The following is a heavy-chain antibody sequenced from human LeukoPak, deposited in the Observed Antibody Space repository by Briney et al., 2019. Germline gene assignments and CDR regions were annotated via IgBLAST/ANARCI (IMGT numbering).Heavy chain of an antibody. V-gene: IGHV4-34*01. CDR2: INHSGST. CDR1: GGSFSGYY. J-gene: IGHJ5*02. Sequence: SETLSLTCAVYGGSFSGYYWSWIRQPPGKGLEWIGEINHSGSTNYNPSLKSRVTISVDTSKNQFSLKLSSVTAADTAVYYCASAYSSSWGGFDPWGQGTLVTVSS. D-gene: IGHD6-13*01. CDR3: ASAYSSSWGGFDP.